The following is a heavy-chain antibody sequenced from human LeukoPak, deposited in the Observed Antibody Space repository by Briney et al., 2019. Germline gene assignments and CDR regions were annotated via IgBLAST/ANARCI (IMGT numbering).Heavy chain of an antibody. CDR1: GYTFTSYD. V-gene: IGHV1-8*01. CDR3: ARSGSSSSFPLDY. Sequence: ASVKVSCKASGYTFTSYDINWVRQATGQGLEWMGWMNPNSGNTGYAQKFQGRVTMTRNASTSTAYMELSSLRSEDTAVYYCARSGSSSSFPLDYWGQGTLVTVSS. CDR2: MNPNSGNT. J-gene: IGHJ4*02. D-gene: IGHD6-6*01.